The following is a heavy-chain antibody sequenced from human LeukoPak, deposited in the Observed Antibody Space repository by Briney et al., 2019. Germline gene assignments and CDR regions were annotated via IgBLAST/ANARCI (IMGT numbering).Heavy chain of an antibody. CDR1: GYTFTDYY. Sequence: GASVKVSCKASGYTFTDYYMHWVRQAPGQGLEWMGWINPNSGGTNFAQKFQGRVAMTRDTSISTAYLELGRLRSDDTAVYFCARARWQLVPYFDSWGQGTLVTVSS. V-gene: IGHV1-2*02. CDR2: INPNSGGT. CDR3: ARARWQLVPYFDS. D-gene: IGHD6-6*01. J-gene: IGHJ4*02.